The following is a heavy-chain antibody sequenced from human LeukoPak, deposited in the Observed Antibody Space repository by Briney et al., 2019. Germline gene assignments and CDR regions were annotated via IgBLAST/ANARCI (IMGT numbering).Heavy chain of an antibody. CDR3: ARESIVGATSWFDP. J-gene: IGHJ5*02. V-gene: IGHV3-21*01. Sequence: GGSLRLSCAASGFTFSSYGMHWVRQAPGKGLEWVSSISSSSSYIYYADSVKGRFTISRDNAKNSLYLQMNSLRAEDTAVYYCARESIVGATSWFDPWGQGTLVTVSS. CDR1: GFTFSSYG. D-gene: IGHD1-26*01. CDR2: ISSSSSYI.